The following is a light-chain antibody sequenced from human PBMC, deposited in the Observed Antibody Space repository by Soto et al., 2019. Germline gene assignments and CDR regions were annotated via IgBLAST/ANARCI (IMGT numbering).Light chain of an antibody. J-gene: IGLJ3*02. CDR3: QLWDTGSDHVV. CDR1: NIGSKS. V-gene: IGLV3-21*02. CDR2: DDY. Sequence: SYKLTQPPSLSVAPGQTASITCGGHNIGSKSLHWYQQKPGQAPVLVVFDDYDRPSGIPERFSGSNSGNTATLTISRVVAGDEADYFCQLWDTGSDHVVFGGGTKLTVL.